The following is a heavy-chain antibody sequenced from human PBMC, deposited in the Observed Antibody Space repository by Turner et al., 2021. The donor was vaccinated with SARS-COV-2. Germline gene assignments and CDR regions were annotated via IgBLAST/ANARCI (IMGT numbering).Heavy chain of an antibody. V-gene: IGHV1-2*02. CDR3: ARGLRDFDL. CDR2: INTNSGGT. J-gene: IGHJ2*01. CDR1: GYTFTGYH. Sequence: VQLVQSGAEVKKPGASVTVSCKASGYTFTGYHMHWVRQAPGQGLEWMGWINTNSGGTNYAQKFQGRVTMTRDTSISTAYMELSRLRSDDTAVYYCARGLRDFDLWGRGTLVTVSS. D-gene: IGHD3-10*01.